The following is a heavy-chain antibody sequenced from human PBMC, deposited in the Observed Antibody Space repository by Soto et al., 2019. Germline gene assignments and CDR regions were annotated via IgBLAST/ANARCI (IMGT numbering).Heavy chain of an antibody. D-gene: IGHD3-22*01. Sequence: QVHLVQSGAEVRKPGSSVKVSCKASGGTFSRHAISWVRQAPGQGLEWMGGIIPIFGTANHAQKFQGRVTIIADESTSTVYMELSSLRSEDTAMYYCARGWGYDSNDYYYAYWGQGTMGIVSS. CDR3: ARGWGYDSNDYYYAY. V-gene: IGHV1-69*01. CDR2: IIPIFGTA. CDR1: GGTFSRHA. J-gene: IGHJ4*02.